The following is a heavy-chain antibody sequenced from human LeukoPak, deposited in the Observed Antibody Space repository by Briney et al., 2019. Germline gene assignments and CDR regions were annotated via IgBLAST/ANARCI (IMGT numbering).Heavy chain of an antibody. Sequence: SETLSLTCTVSGGSISSYYWSWIRQPPGKGLEWIGYIYYSGSTNYNPSLKSRVTISVDTSKNQFSLKLSSVTAADTAAYYCARSVAGSAFDIWGQGTMVTVSS. J-gene: IGHJ3*02. CDR3: ARSVAGSAFDI. CDR1: GGSISSYY. D-gene: IGHD6-19*01. CDR2: IYYSGST. V-gene: IGHV4-59*01.